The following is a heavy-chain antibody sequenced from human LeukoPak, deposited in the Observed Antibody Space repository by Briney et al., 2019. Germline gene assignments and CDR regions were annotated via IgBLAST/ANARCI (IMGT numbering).Heavy chain of an antibody. V-gene: IGHV3-30*04. D-gene: IGHD6-19*01. J-gene: IGHJ4*02. CDR3: ATYSSAFSY. Sequence: PGRSLRLSCAASGFTFSSYAMHWVRQAPGKGLEWVAVISYDGSNKKYADSVKGRFTISRDNAKNSLYLQMNSLRAEDTAVYYCATYSSAFSYWGQGTLVTVSS. CDR1: GFTFSSYA. CDR2: ISYDGSNK.